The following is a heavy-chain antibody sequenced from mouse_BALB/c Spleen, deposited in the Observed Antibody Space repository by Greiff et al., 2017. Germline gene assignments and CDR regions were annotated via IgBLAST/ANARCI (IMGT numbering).Heavy chain of an antibody. CDR1: GDSITSGY. V-gene: IGHV3-8*02. Sequence: EVQLQQSGPSLVKPSQTLSLTCSVTGDSITSGYWNWIRKFPGNKLEYMGYISYSGSTYYNPSLKSRISITRDTSKNQYYLQLNSVTTEDTATYYCARWRGYDPPFAYWGQGTLVTVSA. J-gene: IGHJ3*01. CDR2: ISYSGST. D-gene: IGHD2-2*01. CDR3: ARWRGYDPPFAY.